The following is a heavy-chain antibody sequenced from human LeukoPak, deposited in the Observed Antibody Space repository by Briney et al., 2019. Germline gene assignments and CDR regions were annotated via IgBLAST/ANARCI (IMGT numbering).Heavy chain of an antibody. CDR1: GFTFSSYS. Sequence: PGGSLRLSCAASGFTFSSYSMNWVRQAPGKGLEWVSSISSSSSYIYYADSVKGRFTISRDNSKNTLYLQMNSLRAEDTAVYYCARDSDPPRAFDIWGQGTMVTVSS. CDR3: ARDSDPPRAFDI. V-gene: IGHV3-21*01. J-gene: IGHJ3*02. CDR2: ISSSSSYI.